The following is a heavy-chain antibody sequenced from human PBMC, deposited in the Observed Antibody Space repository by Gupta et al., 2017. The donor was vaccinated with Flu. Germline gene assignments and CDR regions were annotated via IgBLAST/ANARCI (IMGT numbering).Heavy chain of an antibody. CDR3: ATVRVGEVVGSSYFDS. D-gene: IGHD1-26*01. J-gene: IGHJ4*02. V-gene: IGHV1-24*01. CDR2: FDPEDGEI. Sequence: QVQLVQTEAEVKKPGASVKVSCKVSGHTLTELSMNWVRQAPGKGLEWMGGFDPEDGEIMYAQKFQGRVTMTEDTSTDTAYMELSSLRSEDTAVYYCATVRVGEVVGSSYFDSWGQGSLVTVSS. CDR1: GHTLTELS.